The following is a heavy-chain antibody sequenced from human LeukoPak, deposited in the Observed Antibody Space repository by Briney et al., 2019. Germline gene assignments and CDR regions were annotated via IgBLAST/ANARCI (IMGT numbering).Heavy chain of an antibody. Sequence: SETLSLTCAVYGGSFSGYYWSWVRQPPGKGREWVGEINHSGSTNYNPSLKSRVTISVDTSKNQFSLKLSSVTAADTAVYYCARSARPYYYGSGKIDYWGQGALVTVSS. CDR3: ARSARPYYYGSGKIDY. CDR2: INHSGST. CDR1: GGSFSGYY. D-gene: IGHD3-10*01. V-gene: IGHV4-34*01. J-gene: IGHJ4*02.